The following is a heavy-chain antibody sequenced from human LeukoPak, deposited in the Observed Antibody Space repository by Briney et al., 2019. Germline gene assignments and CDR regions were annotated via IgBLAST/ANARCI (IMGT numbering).Heavy chain of an antibody. CDR1: GGSFSGYY. D-gene: IGHD6-19*01. V-gene: IGHV4-34*01. CDR2: INHSGST. J-gene: IGHJ4*02. CDR3: ASWAAVAGLFDY. Sequence: SETLSLTCAVYGGSFSGYYWSWIRQPPGKGLEWTGEINHSGSTNYNPSLKSRVTISVDTSKNQFSLKLSSVTAADTAVYYCASWAAVAGLFDYWGQGTLVTVSS.